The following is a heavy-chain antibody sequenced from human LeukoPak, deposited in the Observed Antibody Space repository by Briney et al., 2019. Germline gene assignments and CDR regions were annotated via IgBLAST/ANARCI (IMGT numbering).Heavy chain of an antibody. J-gene: IGHJ5*02. CDR2: IKGDESIT. CDR1: GFTFSIYW. CDR3: AKSDWFDH. V-gene: IGHV3-74*01. Sequence: GGSLRLSRAPTGFTFSIYWVHWSPQTPGKGLEWFSSIKGDESITTSADSVMGQFTISRDNAKTTLLLQMNSLRVENTAVYYCAKSDWFDHWGQGTLVTVSS.